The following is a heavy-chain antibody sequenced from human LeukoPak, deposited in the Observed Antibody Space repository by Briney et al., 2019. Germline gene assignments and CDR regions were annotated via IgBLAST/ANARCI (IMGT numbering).Heavy chain of an antibody. J-gene: IGHJ4*02. CDR3: AREDSSGWYYSDY. CDR2: INPNSGGT. CDR1: GYTFTVYY. D-gene: IGHD6-19*01. V-gene: IGHV1-2*06. Sequence: ASVTVSCKASGYTFTVYYMHWVRQAPGQGLEWMGRINPNSGGTNYAQKFQGRVTMTRDTSISTAYMELSRLRSDDTAVYYCAREDSSGWYYSDYWGQGTLVTVSS.